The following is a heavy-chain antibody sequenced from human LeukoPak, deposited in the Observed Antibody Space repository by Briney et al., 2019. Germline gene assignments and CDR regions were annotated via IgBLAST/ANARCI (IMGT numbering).Heavy chain of an antibody. V-gene: IGHV3-48*01. CDR2: ISNSGRSI. J-gene: IGHJ4*02. CDR1: GFAFSTFI. D-gene: IGHD6-19*01. Sequence: GGSLRLSCAASGFAFSTFIMNWVRQAPGKGLEWVSYISNSGRSINYADSVKGRFTISRDNAKNSLYLQMNSLRAEDTAVYYCATERQGSSGWYYFDYWGQGTLATVSS. CDR3: ATERQGSSGWYYFDY.